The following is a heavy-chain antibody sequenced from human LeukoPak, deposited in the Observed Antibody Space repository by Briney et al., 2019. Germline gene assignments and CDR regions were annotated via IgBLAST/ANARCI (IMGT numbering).Heavy chain of an antibody. CDR2: INPNSGGT. CDR1: GYTFTGHY. J-gene: IGHJ4*02. D-gene: IGHD6-6*01. Sequence: ASVKVSCKASGYTFTGHYMHWVRQAPGQGLEWMGWINPNSGGTNYAQKFQGRVTMTRDTSISTAYMEVSRLRSDDTAVYYCAKDPRGSIAARGIFEYWGQGTLVTVCS. V-gene: IGHV1-2*02. CDR3: AKDPRGSIAARGIFEY.